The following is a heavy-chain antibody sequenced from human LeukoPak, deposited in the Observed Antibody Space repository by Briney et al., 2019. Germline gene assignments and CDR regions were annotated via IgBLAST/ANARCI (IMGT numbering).Heavy chain of an antibody. J-gene: IGHJ4*02. CDR3: ARDRSGYCGGTSCLLFGS. V-gene: IGHV1-18*01. CDR2: ISADIGNT. D-gene: IGHD2-15*01. Sequence: ASVKVSCKASGYNFPSHGISWVRQAPGQGLEWMGWISADIGNTYYAQRLQGRVTMTTDTSTTTAYMELTSLRSDDTAVYYCARDRSGYCGGTSCLLFGSWGQGTLVTVSS. CDR1: GYNFPSHG.